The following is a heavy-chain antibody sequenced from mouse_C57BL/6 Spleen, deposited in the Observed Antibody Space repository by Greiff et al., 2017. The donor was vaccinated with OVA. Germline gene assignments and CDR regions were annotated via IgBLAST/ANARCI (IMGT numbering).Heavy chain of an antibody. CDR3: ARRYGSAHNYFDY. Sequence: DVMLVESGGGLVKPGGSLKLSCAASGFTFSDYGMHWVRQAPEKGLEWVAYISSGSSTIYYADTVKGRFTISRDNAKNTLFLQMTSLRSEDTAMYYCARRYGSAHNYFDYWGQGTTLTVSS. V-gene: IGHV5-17*01. J-gene: IGHJ2*01. CDR2: ISSGSSTI. CDR1: GFTFSDYG. D-gene: IGHD1-1*01.